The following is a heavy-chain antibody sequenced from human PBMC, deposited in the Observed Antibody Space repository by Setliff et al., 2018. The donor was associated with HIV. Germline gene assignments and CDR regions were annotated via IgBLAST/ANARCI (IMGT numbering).Heavy chain of an antibody. CDR2: IYSGGST. Sequence: GWSLRLSCAASGFTVSSNYMSWVRQAPGKGLEWVSVIYSGGSTYYADSVKGRFTISRDNSKNTLYLQMNSLRAEDTAVYYCARERGIAAASFDYWGQGTLVTAPQ. CDR1: GFTVSSNY. J-gene: IGHJ4*02. CDR3: ARERGIAAASFDY. D-gene: IGHD6-13*01. V-gene: IGHV3-66*01.